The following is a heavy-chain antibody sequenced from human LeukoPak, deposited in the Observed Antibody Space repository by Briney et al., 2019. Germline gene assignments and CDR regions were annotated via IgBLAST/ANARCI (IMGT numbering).Heavy chain of an antibody. D-gene: IGHD1-26*01. V-gene: IGHV3-9*01. J-gene: IGHJ4*02. Sequence: PGGSLTLSCASSGFILDDYAMYWVRPAPGKGLEWVSGISWNSRIIDYADSVKGRFTISRDNAKTSLFLQMNSLTTDDTAFYYCARLTGAASGTYYFDFWGLGTLVTVSS. CDR1: GFILDDYA. CDR3: ARLTGAASGTYYFDF. CDR2: ISWNSRII.